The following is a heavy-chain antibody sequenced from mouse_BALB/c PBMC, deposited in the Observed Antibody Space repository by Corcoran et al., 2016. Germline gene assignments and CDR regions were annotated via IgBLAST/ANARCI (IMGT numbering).Heavy chain of an antibody. CDR3: AISVTASY. J-gene: IGHJ3*01. V-gene: IGHV14-3*02. Sequence: EVQLQQSGAELVKPGASVKLSCTASGFNIKDTYMHWVKQRPEQGLEWIGRIDPANGTTKYDPKFQGKATITADTSSNTAYLQLSSLTSEDTAVYYCAISVTASYWCLETLVTGAA. CDR1: GFNIKDTY. CDR2: IDPANGTT. D-gene: IGHD3-2*01.